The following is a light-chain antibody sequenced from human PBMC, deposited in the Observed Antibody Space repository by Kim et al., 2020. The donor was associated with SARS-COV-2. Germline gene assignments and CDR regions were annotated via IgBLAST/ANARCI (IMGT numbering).Light chain of an antibody. Sequence: QSALTQPASVSGSPGQSITISCTGTSSDVGAYNYVSWYQQHPGKVPKLMIYDVNNRPSGVSDRFSGSKSGNTASLTISGLQAEDEADYYCSSFTTSNTLVFGGGTKLTAL. CDR1: SSDVGAYNY. J-gene: IGLJ3*02. CDR2: DVN. CDR3: SSFTTSNTLV. V-gene: IGLV2-14*03.